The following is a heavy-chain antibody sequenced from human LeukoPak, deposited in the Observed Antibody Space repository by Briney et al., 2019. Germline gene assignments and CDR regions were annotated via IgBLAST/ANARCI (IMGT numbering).Heavy chain of an antibody. CDR2: INSDGSWT. Sequence: PGGSLRLSCAASGNYWMHWVRQVPGKGLVWVSYINSDGSWTSYADSVKGRFTISRDNAKNSLYLQMNSLRAEDTAVYYCARGSTYYDSSGQVPFDYWGQGTLVTVSS. J-gene: IGHJ4*02. D-gene: IGHD3-22*01. CDR1: GNYW. CDR3: ARGSTYYDSSGQVPFDY. V-gene: IGHV3-74*01.